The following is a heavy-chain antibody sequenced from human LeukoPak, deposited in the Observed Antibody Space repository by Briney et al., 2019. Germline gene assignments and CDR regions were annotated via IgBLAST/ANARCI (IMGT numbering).Heavy chain of an antibody. Sequence: SETLSLXCTVSGGSISSYYWSWIRQPPGKGLEWIGYIYYSGSTNYNPSLKSRVTISVDTSKNQFSLKLSSVTAADTAVYYCARKSYGDFHFDYWGQGTLVTVSS. CDR2: IYYSGST. D-gene: IGHD4-17*01. V-gene: IGHV4-59*01. J-gene: IGHJ4*02. CDR1: GGSISSYY. CDR3: ARKSYGDFHFDY.